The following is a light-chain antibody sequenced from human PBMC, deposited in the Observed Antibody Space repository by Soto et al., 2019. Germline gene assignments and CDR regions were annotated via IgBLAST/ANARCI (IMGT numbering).Light chain of an antibody. CDR3: QQYDNLPLYT. J-gene: IGKJ2*01. CDR1: QDISNY. Sequence: DIQMTQSPSSLSASVGDRVTITCQASQDISNYLNWYQQKPGKAPKLLIYDASNLETGVPSRFSGSGSGTYFTFTISSLQPEDIATYYCQQYDNLPLYTFGQGTKLEIK. V-gene: IGKV1-33*01. CDR2: DAS.